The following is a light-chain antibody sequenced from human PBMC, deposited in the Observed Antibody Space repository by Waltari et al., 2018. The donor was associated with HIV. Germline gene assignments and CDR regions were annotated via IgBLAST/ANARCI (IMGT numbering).Light chain of an antibody. V-gene: IGLV3-25*03. CDR2: KDR. CDR1: ALPSQY. CDR3: QSPDKDDASHVV. Sequence: SYELTQPPSVSVSPGQTARITCSGDALPSQYASWYQQTPGQAPVLVIDKDRERPSGIPERCSGSKSGTTVTLTSSGVQADDEADYYCQSPDKDDASHVVFGGGTKLTAL. J-gene: IGLJ2*01.